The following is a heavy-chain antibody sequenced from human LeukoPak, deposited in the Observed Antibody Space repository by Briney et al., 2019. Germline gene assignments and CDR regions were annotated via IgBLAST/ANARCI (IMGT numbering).Heavy chain of an antibody. D-gene: IGHD3-22*01. CDR1: GYTFTSYG. CDR2: ISAYNGNT. Sequence: ASVKVSCKASGYTFTSYGISWVRQAPGQGLEWMGWISAYNGNTNYAQKLQGRVTMTTDTSTSTAYMELRSLRSDDTAVYYCARDRPGYEGGYYLLIDHWGQGTLVTVSS. CDR3: ARDRPGYEGGYYLLIDH. V-gene: IGHV1-18*01. J-gene: IGHJ4*02.